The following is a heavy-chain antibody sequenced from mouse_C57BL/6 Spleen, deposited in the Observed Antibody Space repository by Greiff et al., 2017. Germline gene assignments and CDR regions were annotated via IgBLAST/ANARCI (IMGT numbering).Heavy chain of an antibody. CDR1: GFTFTDYY. CDR3: ARSYSPIGYGSSPYFDY. V-gene: IGHV7-3*01. Sequence: EVHLVESGGGLVQPGGSLSLSCAASGFTFTDYYMSWVRQPPGKALEWLGFIRNKANGYTTEYSASVKGRFTISRDNSQSILYLQMNALRAEDSATYYCARSYSPIGYGSSPYFDYWGQGTTLTVSS. J-gene: IGHJ2*01. CDR2: IRNKANGYTT. D-gene: IGHD1-1*01.